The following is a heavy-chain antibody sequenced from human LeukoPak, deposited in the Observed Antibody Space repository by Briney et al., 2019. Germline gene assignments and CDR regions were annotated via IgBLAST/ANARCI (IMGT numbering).Heavy chain of an antibody. CDR3: AREGAVAGYSDY. Sequence: GGSLRLSCAASGFTFSSYAMHWVRQAPGKGLEWVAVISYDGSNKYYADSVKGRFTISRDNSKNTLYLQMNSLRAEDTAVYYCAREGAVAGYSDYWGQGTLVTVSS. V-gene: IGHV3-30-3*01. CDR1: GFTFSSYA. J-gene: IGHJ4*02. D-gene: IGHD6-19*01. CDR2: ISYDGSNK.